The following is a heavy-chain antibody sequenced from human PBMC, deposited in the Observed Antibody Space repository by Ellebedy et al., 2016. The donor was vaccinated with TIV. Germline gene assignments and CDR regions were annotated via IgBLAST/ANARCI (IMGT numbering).Heavy chain of an antibody. J-gene: IGHJ4*02. Sequence: ASVKVSCKASGYNFIFSAIRWVRQAPGQGLEWMGWINAGNGITKYSQRFQGRVTITTDTSANTAYMELSSLTPEDTAVYYCARGYTDFDYWGQGTLVTVSS. CDR1: GYNFIFSA. CDR3: ARGYTDFDY. D-gene: IGHD1-14*01. CDR2: INAGNGIT. V-gene: IGHV1-3*01.